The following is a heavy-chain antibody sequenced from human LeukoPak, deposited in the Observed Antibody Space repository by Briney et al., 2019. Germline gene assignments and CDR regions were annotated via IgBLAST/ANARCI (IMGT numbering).Heavy chain of an antibody. Sequence: GGSLRLSCAASGFTFSSYGMHWVRQAPGKGLEWVAVIWYEGSNKYYADSVKGRFTISRDNSKNTLYLQMNSLRAEDTAVYYCARWERSYGDHQVIDYWGQGTLVTVSS. CDR1: GFTFSSYG. CDR2: IWYEGSNK. D-gene: IGHD4-17*01. J-gene: IGHJ4*02. CDR3: ARWERSYGDHQVIDY. V-gene: IGHV3-33*01.